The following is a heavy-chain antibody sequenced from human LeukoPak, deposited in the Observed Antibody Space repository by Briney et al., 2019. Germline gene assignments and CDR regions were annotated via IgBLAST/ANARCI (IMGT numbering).Heavy chain of an antibody. V-gene: IGHV1-69*13. Sequence: GASVKVSCKASGGTFSSYAISWVRQAPGQGLEWMGGIIPIFGTANYAQKFQGRVTITADESTSTAYMELSSLRSEDTAVYYCASKGNAEQDYSDKAAPYYYYMDVWGKGTTVTVSS. D-gene: IGHD4-17*01. CDR1: GGTFSSYA. CDR3: ASKGNAEQDYSDKAAPYYYYMDV. J-gene: IGHJ6*03. CDR2: IIPIFGTA.